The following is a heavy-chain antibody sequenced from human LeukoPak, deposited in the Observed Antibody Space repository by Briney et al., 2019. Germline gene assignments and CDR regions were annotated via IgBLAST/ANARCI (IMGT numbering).Heavy chain of an antibody. CDR1: GGSFSGYY. D-gene: IGHD5-18*01. CDR3: ARFGTAMVRGFDY. V-gene: IGHV4-34*01. CDR2: INDSGSI. J-gene: IGHJ4*02. Sequence: SETLSLTCAVYGGSFSGYYWSWIRQPPGKGLEWIGEINDSGSINYNPSLKSRVTISVDTSKNQFPLKLSSVTAADTAVYYCARFGTAMVRGFDYWGQGTLVTVSS.